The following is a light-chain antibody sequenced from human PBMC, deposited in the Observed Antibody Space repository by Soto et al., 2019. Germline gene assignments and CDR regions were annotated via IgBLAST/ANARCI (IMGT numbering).Light chain of an antibody. J-gene: IGKJ4*01. CDR2: DAS. Sequence: PGERATLSCRASQSVSSYLAWYQQKPGQAPRLPIYDASNRATGIPARFSGSGSGTDFTLTISSLEPEDFAVYYCQQRSNWPRTFGGGTKVEIK. CDR1: QSVSSY. CDR3: QQRSNWPRT. V-gene: IGKV3-11*01.